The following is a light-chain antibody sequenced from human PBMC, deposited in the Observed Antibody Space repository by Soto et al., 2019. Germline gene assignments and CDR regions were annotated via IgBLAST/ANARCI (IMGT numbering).Light chain of an antibody. J-gene: IGKJ4*01. V-gene: IGKV1-27*01. CDR1: QDINNF. Sequence: DIQMTQSPSSLSASVGDRVTITCRASQDINNFLAWYQQKPGNVPWLLIYAASPLQSGVPSRFSGSGSGTDFTLTISSLQPEDVATYYCQKYKSAPLTFGGGTKVEIK. CDR3: QKYKSAPLT. CDR2: AAS.